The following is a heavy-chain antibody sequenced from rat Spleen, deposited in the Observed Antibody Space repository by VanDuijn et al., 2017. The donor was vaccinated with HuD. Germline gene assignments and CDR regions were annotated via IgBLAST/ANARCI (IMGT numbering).Heavy chain of an antibody. J-gene: IGHJ3*01. V-gene: IGHV5S13*01. CDR2: ISTGGGNT. CDR1: GFTFSNYG. D-gene: IGHD1-2*01. CDR3: ARDYSNYIGPLYNWFAY. Sequence: EVQLVESGGGLVQPGRSLKLSCAASGFTFSNYGMAWVRQTPTKGLEWVASISTGGGNTYYRDSVKGRFTSSRDNAKSTLYLQMDSLRSEDTATYYCARDYSNYIGPLYNWFAYWGQGTLVTVSS.